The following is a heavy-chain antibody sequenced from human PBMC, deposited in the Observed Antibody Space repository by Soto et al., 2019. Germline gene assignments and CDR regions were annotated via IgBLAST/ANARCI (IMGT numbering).Heavy chain of an antibody. D-gene: IGHD6-6*01. CDR1: GGSISSGDSY. Sequence: KTWETLSLTCSVSGGSISSGDSYWSWIRQHPGRGLEWIGYIYSSGSTSYNSSLKSRVAISVDTSNNQFSLNLSSVTAADTAVYYCARISRLHYPGYFDFRGRRILVTVST. V-gene: IGHV4-31*03. J-gene: IGHJ4*02. CDR3: ARISRLHYPGYFDF. CDR2: IYSSGST.